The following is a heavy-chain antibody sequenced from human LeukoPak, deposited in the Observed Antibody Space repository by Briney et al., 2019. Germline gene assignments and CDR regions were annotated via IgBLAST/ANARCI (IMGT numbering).Heavy chain of an antibody. D-gene: IGHD4-23*01. CDR2: IYYSGST. V-gene: IGHV4-59*01. CDR3: ARVPYGGNSEDYFDY. CDR1: GGSISSYY. Sequence: PSETLSLTCTVSGGSISSYYWSWIRQPPGKGLEWIGYIYYSGSTNYNPSLKSRVTISVDTSQNQFSLNLSSVTAADTAVCYCARVPYGGNSEDYFDYWGQGTLVTVSS. J-gene: IGHJ4*02.